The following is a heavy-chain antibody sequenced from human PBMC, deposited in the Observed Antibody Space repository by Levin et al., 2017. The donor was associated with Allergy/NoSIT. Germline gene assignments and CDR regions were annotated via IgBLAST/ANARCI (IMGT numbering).Heavy chain of an antibody. CDR3: ARERYGGNPWGDH. CDR1: GNAFNGYY. CDR2: SNPDGITT. V-gene: IGHV1-46*02. J-gene: IGHJ4*02. Sequence: VASVKVSCKTSGNAFNGYYVHWVRQAPGQGLEWLGVSNPDGITTNYAQKFRGRVSMTRDTSTSTVYVELSSLRSEDTAVYYCARERYGGNPWGDHWGQGTLVTVSS. D-gene: IGHD4/OR15-4a*01.